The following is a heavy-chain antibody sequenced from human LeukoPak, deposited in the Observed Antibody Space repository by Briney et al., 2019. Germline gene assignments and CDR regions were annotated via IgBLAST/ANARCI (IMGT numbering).Heavy chain of an antibody. CDR2: IYHIVNT. CDR3: TRDSYGLGSNYFDP. V-gene: IGHV4-30-2*01. Sequence: SQTLSLTCAVTGASVSSGGSSWAWIRQPPGKGLEWIGYIYHIVNTFYNPSLQSRVTISVDRAKNQVSLRLTSVTAADTAVYYCTRDSYGLGSNYFDPWGQGTQVTVSS. J-gene: IGHJ5*02. CDR1: GASVSSGGSS. D-gene: IGHD3-10*01.